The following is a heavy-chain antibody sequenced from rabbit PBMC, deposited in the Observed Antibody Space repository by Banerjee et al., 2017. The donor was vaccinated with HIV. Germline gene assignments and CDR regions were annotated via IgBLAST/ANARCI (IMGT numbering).Heavy chain of an antibody. V-gene: IGHV1S45*01. J-gene: IGHJ4*01. D-gene: IGHD4-1*01. CDR2: IGAGST. CDR3: ARISGWGGDL. CDR1: GFSFSSNYW. Sequence: QEQLEESGGDLVKPEGSLTLTCTASGFSFSSNYWLCWVRQAPGKGLEWIACIGAGSTYYATWAKGRFTISKTSSTTVTLQMTSLTAADTATYFCARISGWGGDLWGQGTLVTVS.